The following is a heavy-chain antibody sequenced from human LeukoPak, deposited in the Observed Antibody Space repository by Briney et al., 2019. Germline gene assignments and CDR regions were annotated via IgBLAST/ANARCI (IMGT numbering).Heavy chain of an antibody. D-gene: IGHD3-10*01. CDR2: ISWNSGSI. J-gene: IGHJ3*02. CDR1: GFTFDDYA. CDR3: AKDIEGFGEDWAKAFDI. V-gene: IGHV3-9*01. Sequence: GRSLRLSCAASGFTFDDYAMHWVRQAPGKGLEWVSGISWNSGSIGYADSVKDRFTISRDNAKNSLYLQMNSLRAEDTALYYCAKDIEGFGEDWAKAFDIWGQGTMVTVSS.